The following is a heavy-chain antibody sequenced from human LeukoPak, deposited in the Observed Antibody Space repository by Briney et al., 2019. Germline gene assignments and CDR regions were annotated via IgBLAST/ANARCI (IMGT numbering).Heavy chain of an antibody. V-gene: IGHV3-23*01. Sequence: GGSLRLSCAASGFTFNNCDMSWVRQAPGKGLEWVSTISSSGGNTYYADSEKGRFTISRDNSKNTLYLQMNSLRAEDTAVYYCANLWGSYGGNSVYYFDYWGQGTLVTVSS. J-gene: IGHJ4*02. CDR3: ANLWGSYGGNSVYYFDY. D-gene: IGHD4-23*01. CDR1: GFTFNNCD. CDR2: ISSSGGNT.